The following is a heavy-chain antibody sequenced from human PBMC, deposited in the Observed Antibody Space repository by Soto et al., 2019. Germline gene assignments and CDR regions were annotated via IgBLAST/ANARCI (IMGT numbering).Heavy chain of an antibody. CDR1: SYTFTSYT. CDR3: ARELQGLYYFDY. Sequence: ASGKVCFKASSYTFTSYTMHWVRQAPGQRLEWMGWINGGNGNTKYSQKFQGRVTITRDTSASTAYMELSSLRSDDTAVYYCARELQGLYYFDYWGQGTLVTV. J-gene: IGHJ4*02. CDR2: INGGNGNT. D-gene: IGHD4-4*01. V-gene: IGHV1-3*01.